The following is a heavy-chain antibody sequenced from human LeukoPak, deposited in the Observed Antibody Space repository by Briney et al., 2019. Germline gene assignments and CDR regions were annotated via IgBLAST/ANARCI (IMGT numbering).Heavy chain of an antibody. CDR2: IWCDESKT. CDR3: ARDLKTSFSTPGGY. J-gene: IGHJ4*02. V-gene: IGHV3-33*01. D-gene: IGHD2-2*01. CDR1: GFTLSSYD. Sequence: GGSLRLSCAASGFTLSSYDMHWVRQAPGKGLEWVALIWCDESKTYYADSVKGRFTISRDNSKNTLYLQMDSLRAEDTAVYYCARDLKTSFSTPGGYWGQGTLVTVSS.